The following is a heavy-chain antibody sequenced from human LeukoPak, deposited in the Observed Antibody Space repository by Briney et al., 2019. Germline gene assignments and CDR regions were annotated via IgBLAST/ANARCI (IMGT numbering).Heavy chain of an antibody. CDR1: GYTFTGYY. D-gene: IGHD3-16*01. J-gene: IGHJ6*02. V-gene: IGHV1-2*04. CDR2: INPNSGGT. CDR3: ARGGTADYVLAYLYGMDV. Sequence: GASVKVSFKASGYTFTGYYTHWVRQAPGQGLEWMGWINPNSGGTNYAQKFQGWVTMTRDTSISTAYMELSRLRSDDTAVYYCARGGTADYVLAYLYGMDVWGQGTTVTVSS.